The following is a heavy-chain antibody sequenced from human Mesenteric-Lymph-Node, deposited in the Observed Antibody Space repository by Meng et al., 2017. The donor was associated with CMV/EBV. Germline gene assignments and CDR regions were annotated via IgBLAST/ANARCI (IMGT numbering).Heavy chain of an antibody. CDR1: GFTFSSYW. Sequence: GESLKISCAASGFTFSSYWMTWVRQAPGKGLQWVAKIKEDGSDTYYVDSVKGRFTISRDNAKNSLYLQMNSLRAEDTAVYYCARGLWTGYFLDHWGRGTLVTVSS. V-gene: IGHV3-7*01. CDR3: ARGLWTGYFLDH. J-gene: IGHJ4*02. D-gene: IGHD3/OR15-3a*01. CDR2: IKEDGSDT.